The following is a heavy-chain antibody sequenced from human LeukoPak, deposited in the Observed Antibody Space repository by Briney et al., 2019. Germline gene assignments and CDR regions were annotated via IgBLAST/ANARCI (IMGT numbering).Heavy chain of an antibody. D-gene: IGHD3-9*01. CDR3: ARLDILTAANFDP. V-gene: IGHV4-39*07. CDR1: GGSISSSSYY. CDR2: IYYSGST. Sequence: KPSETLSLTCTVSGGSISSSSYYWGWIRQPPGKGLEWIGSIYYSGSTYYNPSLKSRLTISVDTSKNQFSLRLSSVTAADTAVYYCARLDILTAANFDPWGQGTLVTVSS. J-gene: IGHJ5*02.